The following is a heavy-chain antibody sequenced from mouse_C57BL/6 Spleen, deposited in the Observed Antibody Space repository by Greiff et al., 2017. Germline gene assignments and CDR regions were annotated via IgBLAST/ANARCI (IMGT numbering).Heavy chain of an antibody. V-gene: IGHV1-64*01. CDR3: GREWVWDEGAWFAY. J-gene: IGHJ3*01. Sequence: QVQLQQPGAELVKPGASVKLSCKASGYTFTSYWMPWVKQRPGQGLEWIGMIHPHSGSTNYNETFKSKATLTVDKSSSTAYMQLSSLTSEDAAVYYGGREWVWDEGAWFAYWGEGTLVTVSA. D-gene: IGHD4-1*01. CDR1: GYTFTSYW. CDR2: IHPHSGST.